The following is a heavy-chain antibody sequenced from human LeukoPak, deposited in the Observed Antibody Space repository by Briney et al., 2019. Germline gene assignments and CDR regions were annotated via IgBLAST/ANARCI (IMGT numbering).Heavy chain of an antibody. V-gene: IGHV3-23*01. CDR1: GFTFSSYA. CDR2: ISGSGGST. Sequence: GGSLRLSCAASGFTFSSYAMSWVRQAPGKGLEWVSAISGSGGSTYYADSVKSRFTISRDNSKNTLYLQMNSLRAEDTAVYYCAKTAGDFWSGYLVDYWGQGTLVTVSS. D-gene: IGHD3-3*01. CDR3: AKTAGDFWSGYLVDY. J-gene: IGHJ4*02.